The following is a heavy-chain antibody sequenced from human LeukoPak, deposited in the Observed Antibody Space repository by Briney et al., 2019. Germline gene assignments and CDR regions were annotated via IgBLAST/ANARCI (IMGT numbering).Heavy chain of an antibody. CDR2: ISGVNT. CDR3: ARDPNGDYVGAFDFQR. D-gene: IGHD4-17*01. Sequence: PGGSLRLYCAASGFTFSNYALTWVRQAPGKGLEWVSSISGVNTYYTDSVKGRFSISRDNYRNTLYLQMSSLRAEDTAVYYCARDPNGDYVGAFDFQRWGQGTLVTVSS. J-gene: IGHJ1*01. CDR1: GFTFSNYA. V-gene: IGHV3-23*01.